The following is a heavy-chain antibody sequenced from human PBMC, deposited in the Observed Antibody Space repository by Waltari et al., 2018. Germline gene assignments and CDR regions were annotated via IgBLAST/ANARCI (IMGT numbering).Heavy chain of an antibody. Sequence: QVQLVQSGVEMRRPGASVKVSCKASGYGITTYGVSWVRQAPGQGLEWMGWISSYNLNTNYARKFQLRVTMTTDTSTNTAYMELGSLTADDTAVYYCARDKGEVAGMDYWGQGTLVTVSS. J-gene: IGHJ4*02. CDR1: GYGITTYG. CDR2: ISSYNLNT. D-gene: IGHD6-19*01. CDR3: ARDKGEVAGMDY. V-gene: IGHV1-18*04.